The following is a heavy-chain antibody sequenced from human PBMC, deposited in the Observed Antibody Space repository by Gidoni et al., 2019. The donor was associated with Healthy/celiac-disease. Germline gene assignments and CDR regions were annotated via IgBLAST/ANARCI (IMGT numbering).Heavy chain of an antibody. CDR2: IKSKTDGGTT. Sequence: EVQLVESGGGLVKPGGSLRLSCAASGFTFSNAWMSWVRQAPGKGLEWVGRIKSKTDGGTTDYAAPVKGRFTISRDDSKNTLYLQMNSLKTEDTAVYYCTSQTWVWLGENEDYWGQGTLVTVSS. CDR3: TSQTWVWLGENEDY. J-gene: IGHJ4*02. D-gene: IGHD3-10*01. V-gene: IGHV3-15*01. CDR1: GFTFSNAW.